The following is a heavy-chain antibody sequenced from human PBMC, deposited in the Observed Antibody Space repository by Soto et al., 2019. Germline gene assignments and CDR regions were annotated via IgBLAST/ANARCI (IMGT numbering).Heavy chain of an antibody. CDR1: GGSFSGYY. CDR3: ARLYLPLRGSSWLDY. CDR2: INHSGST. J-gene: IGHJ4*02. Sequence: QVQLQQWGAGLLKPSETLSLTCAVYGGSFSGYYWSWIRQPPGKGLEWIGEINHSGSTNYNPSLKSRVTISVDTSKNQFSLRLSSVTAADTAVYYCARLYLPLRGSSWLDYWGQGTLVTVSS. D-gene: IGHD6-13*01. V-gene: IGHV4-34*01.